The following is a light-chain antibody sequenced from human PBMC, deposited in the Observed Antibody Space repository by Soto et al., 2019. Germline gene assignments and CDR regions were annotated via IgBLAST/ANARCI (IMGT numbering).Light chain of an antibody. CDR3: QVWDYDTDNFV. CDR2: ADS. CDR1: NIGSKS. V-gene: IGLV3-21*02. J-gene: IGLJ1*01. Sequence: SYELTQAPSVSVAPGQTARIGCGGDNIGSKSVHWYQQRPGQAPVLVVYADSDRPSGIPERFSGSNPGNTATLTISRVEAGDEDEYYCQVWDYDTDNFVFGNGTKVT.